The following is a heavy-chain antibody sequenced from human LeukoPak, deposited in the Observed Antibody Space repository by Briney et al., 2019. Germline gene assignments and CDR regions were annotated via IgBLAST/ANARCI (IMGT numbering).Heavy chain of an antibody. CDR2: IKQDGSEK. CDR3: ARDRRGHHHYYYYYYMDV. V-gene: IGHV3-7*01. Sequence: GGSLRLSCAASGFTFSSYWMSWVRQAPGKGLEWVANIKQDGSEKYYVDSVKGRFTISRDNAKNPLYLQMNSLRAEDTAVYYCARDRRGHHHYYYYYYMDVWGKGTTVTVSS. J-gene: IGHJ6*03. CDR1: GFTFSSYW. D-gene: IGHD1-14*01.